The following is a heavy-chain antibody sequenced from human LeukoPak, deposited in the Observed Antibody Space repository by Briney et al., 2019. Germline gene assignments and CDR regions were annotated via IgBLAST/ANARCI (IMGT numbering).Heavy chain of an antibody. V-gene: IGHV3-48*03. CDR3: ARDRDYYGSGSYYNRYFHY. J-gene: IGHJ4*02. Sequence: PGGSLRLSCAASGFTFSSYEMNWVRQAPGKGLEWVSYISSSGSTIYYADSVKGRFTISRDNAKNSLYLQMNSLRAEDTAVYYCARDRDYYGSGSYYNRYFHYWGQGTLVTVSS. CDR2: ISSSGSTI. D-gene: IGHD3-10*01. CDR1: GFTFSSYE.